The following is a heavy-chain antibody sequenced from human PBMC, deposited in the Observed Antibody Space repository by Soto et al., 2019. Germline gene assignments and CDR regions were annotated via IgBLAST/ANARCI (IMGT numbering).Heavy chain of an antibody. CDR1: GFTVSSNY. Sequence: GGSLRLACAASGFTVSSNYMSWVRQAPGKGLEWVSVIYSGGSTYYADSVKGRFTISRDNPKNTLYLQMNSLRAEDTAVYYCAQENYYDSSGYSHSFDYCGQGTLVTVSS. D-gene: IGHD3-22*01. J-gene: IGHJ4*02. CDR2: IYSGGST. V-gene: IGHV3-66*01. CDR3: AQENYYDSSGYSHSFDY.